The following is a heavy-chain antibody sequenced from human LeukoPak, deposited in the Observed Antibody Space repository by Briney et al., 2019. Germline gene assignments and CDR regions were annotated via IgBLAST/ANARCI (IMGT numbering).Heavy chain of an antibody. J-gene: IGHJ3*02. D-gene: IGHD2-2*02. CDR1: GFTFSSYS. CDR3: ARSSPHCSSTSCYNDAFDI. CDR2: IISSCSYI. Sequence: GGSLRLPCAASGFTFSSYSMNWVRQAPGKGLEWVSSIISSCSYIYYADSVKGRFTISRDNAKNSLYLQMNSLRAEDTAVYYCARSSPHCSSTSCYNDAFDIWGQGTMVTVSS. V-gene: IGHV3-21*01.